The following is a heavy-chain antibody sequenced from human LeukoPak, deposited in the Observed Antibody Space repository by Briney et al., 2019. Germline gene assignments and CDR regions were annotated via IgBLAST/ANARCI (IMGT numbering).Heavy chain of an antibody. CDR1: GGSISSYY. D-gene: IGHD3-10*01. CDR2: IYYSGST. Sequence: SETLSLTCTVSGGSISSYYWSWIRQPPGKGLERIGYIYYSGSTNYNPSLKSRVTISVDTSKNQFSLKLSSVTAADTAVYYCARDQGAYYGSGSYYNRYYYYGMDVWGQGTTVTVSS. CDR3: ARDQGAYYGSGSYYNRYYYYGMDV. V-gene: IGHV4-59*01. J-gene: IGHJ6*02.